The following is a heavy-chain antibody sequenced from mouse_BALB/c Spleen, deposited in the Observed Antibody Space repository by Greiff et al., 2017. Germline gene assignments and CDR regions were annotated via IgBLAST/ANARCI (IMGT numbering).Heavy chain of an antibody. CDR1: GYSITSDYA. J-gene: IGHJ4*01. CDR2: ISYSGST. CDR3: ALYYDYPYYAMDY. V-gene: IGHV3-2*02. D-gene: IGHD2-4*01. Sequence: EVKLMESGPGLVKPSQSLSLTCTVTGYSITSDYAWNWIRQFPGNKLEWMGYISYSGSTSYNPSLKSRISITRDTSKNQFFLQLNSVTTEDTATYYCALYYDYPYYAMDYGGQGTSVTVSS.